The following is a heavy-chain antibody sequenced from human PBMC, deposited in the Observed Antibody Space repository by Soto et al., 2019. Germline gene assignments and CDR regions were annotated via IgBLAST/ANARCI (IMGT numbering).Heavy chain of an antibody. D-gene: IGHD3-3*01. Sequence: GASVKVSCKASGYTFTGYYMHWVRQAPGQGLEWMGWINHNSGGTNYAQKFQGWVTMTRDTSISTAYMELSRLRSDDTAVYYCARAGPTYYDFWSGYYIPSYYYYYMDVWGKGTTVTVSS. CDR2: INHNSGGT. CDR3: ARAGPTYYDFWSGYYIPSYYYYYMDV. CDR1: GYTFTGYY. J-gene: IGHJ6*03. V-gene: IGHV1-2*04.